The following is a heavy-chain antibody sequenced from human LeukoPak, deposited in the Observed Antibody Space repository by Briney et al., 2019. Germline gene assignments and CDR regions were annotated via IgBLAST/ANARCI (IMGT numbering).Heavy chain of an antibody. D-gene: IGHD5-12*01. CDR3: ARLMDIVATRDY. Sequence: SVKVSCKAPVGTFSSYAISWVRQAPGQGLEWMGRIIPILGIANYAQKFQGRVTITADKSTSTAYMELSSLRSEDTAVYYCARLMDIVATRDYWGQGTLVTVSS. CDR2: IIPILGIA. CDR1: VGTFSSYA. J-gene: IGHJ4*02. V-gene: IGHV1-69*04.